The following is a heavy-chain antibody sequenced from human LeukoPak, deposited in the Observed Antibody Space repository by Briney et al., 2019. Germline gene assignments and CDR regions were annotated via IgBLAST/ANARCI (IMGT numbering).Heavy chain of an antibody. CDR2: INHSGST. J-gene: IGHJ4*02. V-gene: IGHV4-34*01. Sequence: TSETLSLTCAVYGGSFSGYYWSWIRQPPGKGLEWIGEINHSGSTNYNPSLKSRVTISVDTSKNQFSLKLSSVTAADTAVYYCARAGPSNFDYGGQETLVPVSS. CDR3: ARAGPSNFDY. CDR1: GGSFSGYY.